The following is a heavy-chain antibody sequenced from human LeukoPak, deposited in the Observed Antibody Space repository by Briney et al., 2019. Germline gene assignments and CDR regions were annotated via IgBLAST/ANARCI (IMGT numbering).Heavy chain of an antibody. CDR3: AREQQPIPAVGRGAFDI. Sequence: APVKISCKASGYTFTTYFIHWVRQAPGQGLEWMGIINPSGVSTSYAQKFQDRVTMTTDTSTRTAYMELGSLSSEDTALYYCAREQQPIPAVGRGAFDIWGQGTMVAVSS. V-gene: IGHV1-46*01. CDR2: INPSGVST. D-gene: IGHD6-13*01. J-gene: IGHJ3*02. CDR1: GYTFTTYF.